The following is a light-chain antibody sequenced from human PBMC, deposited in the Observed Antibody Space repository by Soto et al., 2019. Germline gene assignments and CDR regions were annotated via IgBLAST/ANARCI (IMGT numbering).Light chain of an antibody. CDR3: PQYQISSLT. CDR1: QNISVW. Sequence: DIQMTQSPSTLSASVGDGVTITCRASQNISVWLAWYQQRPGKAPKFLIYDASSLETGVPSRFSGSGSGTEFTPTIRSLQPDECATYSCPQYQISSLTFGQETKLEIK. J-gene: IGKJ2*01. V-gene: IGKV1-5*01. CDR2: DAS.